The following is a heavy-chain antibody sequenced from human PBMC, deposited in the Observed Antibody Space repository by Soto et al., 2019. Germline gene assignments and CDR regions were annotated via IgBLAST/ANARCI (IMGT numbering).Heavy chain of an antibody. V-gene: IGHV4-30-4*01. J-gene: IGHJ5*02. D-gene: IGHD6-13*01. CDR1: GGSISSGNYY. Sequence: SETLSLTCTVSGGSISSGNYYWSWIRQPPGKGLEWIGYIYHSGSTYYNPSLKSRVTISVDTSKNQFSLKLSSVTAADTAVYYCARHPERIAQIGWFDPWGQGTLVTVSS. CDR3: ARHPERIAQIGWFDP. CDR2: IYHSGST.